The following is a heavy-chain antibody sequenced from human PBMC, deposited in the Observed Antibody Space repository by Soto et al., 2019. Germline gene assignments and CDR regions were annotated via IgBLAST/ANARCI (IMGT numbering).Heavy chain of an antibody. D-gene: IGHD5-12*01. CDR1: GFTFSSYG. J-gene: IGHJ5*02. CDR3: ARGHGVATTMGWFDP. CDR2: IYYDGSNK. Sequence: QVQLVESGGGVVQPGRSLRLSCAASGFTFSSYGIHWVRQALGKGLEWVAVIYYDGSNKYYADSVKGRFTISRDNSKNTLYLQMTSLRADDTAVYYCARGHGVATTMGWFDPWGQGTLVTVSS. V-gene: IGHV3-33*01.